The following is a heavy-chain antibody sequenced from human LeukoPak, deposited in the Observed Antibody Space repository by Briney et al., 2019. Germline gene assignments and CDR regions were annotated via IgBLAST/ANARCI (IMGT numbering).Heavy chain of an antibody. CDR3: IRDLYCSSTSCNDY. J-gene: IGHJ4*02. Sequence: KLLETPSLTCSVSGGSLSICSYYLGWGPPSPGEGLEGVWRIYTSGSTNYNPSLKSRVTMSVDTSKNQFSLKLSSVTAADTAVYYCIRDLYCSSTSCNDYWGQGTLVTVSS. V-gene: IGHV4-39*07. D-gene: IGHD2-2*01. CDR2: IYTSGST. CDR1: GGSLSICSYY.